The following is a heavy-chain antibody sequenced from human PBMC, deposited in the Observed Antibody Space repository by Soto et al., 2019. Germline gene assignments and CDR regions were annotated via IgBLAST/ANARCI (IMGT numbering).Heavy chain of an antibody. Sequence: QVQLVKSGAGVKKPGSSVKVSCKASGGTLSKYAINWVRQAPGQGLEWMGGIIPMSGTTNDAQKFEGRLTITADESTSTVFIELSGLRSEDTAVYYCASEDITMIPGFTRPHNWFDPWGQGTLVTVSS. CDR3: ASEDITMIPGFTRPHNWFDP. V-gene: IGHV1-69*01. CDR1: GGTLSKYA. D-gene: IGHD3-10*01. CDR2: IIPMSGTT. J-gene: IGHJ5*02.